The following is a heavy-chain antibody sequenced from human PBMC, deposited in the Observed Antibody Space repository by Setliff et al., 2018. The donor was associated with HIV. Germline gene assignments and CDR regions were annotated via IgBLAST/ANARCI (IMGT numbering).Heavy chain of an antibody. CDR1: GVSVGSGDYY. J-gene: IGHJ4*02. V-gene: IGHV4-31*03. CDR2: IFHSGDT. D-gene: IGHD6-6*01. CDR3: ATRPRIAARPFDY. Sequence: SETLSLTCSVSGVSVGSGDYYWHWIRQHPEKALEWIGYIFHSGDTYYNPSLKSRISMSVDTSKNQFSLELTSLTAADTAVYYCATRPRIAARPFDYWGQGMLVTDSS.